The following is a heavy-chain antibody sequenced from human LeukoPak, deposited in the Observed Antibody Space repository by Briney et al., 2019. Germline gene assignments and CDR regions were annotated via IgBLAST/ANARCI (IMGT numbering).Heavy chain of an antibody. CDR2: IKEDGSEK. J-gene: IGHJ4*02. CDR3: VEGYCSSNHCYSFDY. V-gene: IGHV3-7*03. CDR1: GFTFSNYW. D-gene: IGHD2-2*01. Sequence: GGSLRLSCAASGFTFSNYWMSWVRQAPGKRLEWVANIKEDGSEKYYVDSVKGRFTISRDNAKNSLYLQMNSLRDEDTGVYYCVEGYCSSNHCYSFDYWGQGNLVTVSS.